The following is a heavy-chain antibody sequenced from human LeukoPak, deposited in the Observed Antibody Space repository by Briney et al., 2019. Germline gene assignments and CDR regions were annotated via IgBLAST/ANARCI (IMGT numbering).Heavy chain of an antibody. CDR1: GYTFTSYD. CDR2: MNPNSGNT. D-gene: IGHD5-24*01. Sequence: ASVKVSCKASGYTFTSYDINWVRQATGQGLEWMGWMNPNSGNTGSAQKFQGRVTMPRNTSISTAYMELSSLRSEDTAVYYCARGRGWLPQNDYWGQGTLVTVSS. J-gene: IGHJ4*02. V-gene: IGHV1-8*01. CDR3: ARGRGWLPQNDY.